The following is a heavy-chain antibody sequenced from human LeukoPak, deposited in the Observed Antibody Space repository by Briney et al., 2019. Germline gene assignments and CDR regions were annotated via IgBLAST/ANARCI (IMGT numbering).Heavy chain of an antibody. V-gene: IGHV4-59*01. J-gene: IGHJ4*02. Sequence: SETLSLTCTVSGGSISSYYWSWIRQPPGKELEWIGYIYYSGSTNYNPSLKSRVTISVDTSKNQFSLKLSSVTAADTAVYYCARYYDSSGYYHYYYFDYWGQGTLVTVSS. CDR1: GGSISSYY. D-gene: IGHD3-22*01. CDR3: ARYYDSSGYYHYYYFDY. CDR2: IYYSGST.